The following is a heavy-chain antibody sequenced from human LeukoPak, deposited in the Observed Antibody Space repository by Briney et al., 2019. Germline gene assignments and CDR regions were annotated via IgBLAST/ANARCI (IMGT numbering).Heavy chain of an antibody. V-gene: IGHV4-4*09. Sequence: SETLSLTCTVSGGFISRDSWSWIRQPPGKGLEWIGYISHSGSTDYKPSLESRVTISLDRSNNQFSLELDSVTAADTAVYYCARPSVRYYDRNGYPNWFDPWGQGTLVTVSS. CDR3: ARPSVRYYDRNGYPNWFDP. CDR1: GGFISRDS. CDR2: ISHSGST. D-gene: IGHD3-22*01. J-gene: IGHJ5*02.